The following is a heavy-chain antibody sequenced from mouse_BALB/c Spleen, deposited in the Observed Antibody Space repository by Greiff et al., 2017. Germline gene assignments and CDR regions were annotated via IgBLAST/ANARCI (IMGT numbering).Heavy chain of an antibody. Sequence: QVQLQQSGAELAKPGASVKMSCKASGYTFTSYWMHWVKQRPGQGLEWIGYINPSTGYTEYNQKFKDKATLTADKASSTAYMQLSSLTSEDSAVYYCARYGNYFDYWGQGTTLTVSS. J-gene: IGHJ2*01. V-gene: IGHV1-7*01. CDR2: INPSTGYT. D-gene: IGHD2-1*01. CDR3: ARYGNYFDY. CDR1: GYTFTSYW.